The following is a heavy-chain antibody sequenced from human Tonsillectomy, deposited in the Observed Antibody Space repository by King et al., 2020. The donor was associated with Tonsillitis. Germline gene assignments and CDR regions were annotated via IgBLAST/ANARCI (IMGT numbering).Heavy chain of an antibody. D-gene: IGHD2-2*01. CDR1: GDSVSSSY. CDR3: ARVGSSATSWGWFDP. CDR2: IYYSGTT. J-gene: IGHJ5*02. V-gene: IGHV4-59*02. Sequence: QVQLQESGPGLVKPSETLSLTCTVSGDSVSSSYWSWIRQPPGKGLEWIGFIYYSGTTNSNPSLKSRVTMSIDTSKNQLSLSLSSVTAGDTAVYYCARVGSSATSWGWFDPWGQGTLVIVSS.